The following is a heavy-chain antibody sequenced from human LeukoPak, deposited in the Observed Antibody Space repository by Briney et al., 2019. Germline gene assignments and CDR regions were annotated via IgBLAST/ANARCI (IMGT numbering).Heavy chain of an antibody. J-gene: IGHJ3*02. CDR2: ITTTGTM. V-gene: IGHV3-69-1*02. Sequence: PGGSLRLSCAASGFTFDDYGMSWVRQAPGKGLEWISYITTTGTMYYADSVKGRSTISRDNAKNSLFLQMNSLRAEDTAVYYCAKSVVPPLDTWGQGTMVIVSS. CDR3: AKSVVPPLDT. D-gene: IGHD2-15*01. CDR1: GFTFDDYG.